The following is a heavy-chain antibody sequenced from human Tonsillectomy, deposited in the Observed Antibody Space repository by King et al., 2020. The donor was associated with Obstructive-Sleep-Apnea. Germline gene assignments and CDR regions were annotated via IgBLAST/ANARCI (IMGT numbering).Heavy chain of an antibody. J-gene: IGHJ5*02. CDR3: AKDIGYSSSGFDP. CDR2: ISWDGGST. D-gene: IGHD6-13*01. V-gene: IGHV3-43*01. CDR1: GFTFDDYT. Sequence: VQLVESGVVVVQPGGSLRLSCAASGFTFDDYTMHWVRQAPGKGLEWVSLISWDGGSTYYADSVKGRFTISRDNSKNSLYLQMNSLRTEDTALYYCAKDIGYSSSGFDPWGQGTLVTVSS.